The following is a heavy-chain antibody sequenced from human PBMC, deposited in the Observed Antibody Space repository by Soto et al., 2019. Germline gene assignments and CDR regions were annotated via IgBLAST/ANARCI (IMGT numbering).Heavy chain of an antibody. CDR2: ISGSGGST. CDR1: GFTFSDYY. Sequence: VQLVESGGGLVKPGGSLRLSCAASGFTFSDYYMSWIRQAPGKGLEWVSAISGSGGSTYYADSVKGRFTISRDNSKNTLYLQMNSLRAEDTAVYYCAKEPKTYYYDSSGYYGGFDYWGQGTLVTVSS. CDR3: AKEPKTYYYDSSGYYGGFDY. D-gene: IGHD3-22*01. J-gene: IGHJ4*02. V-gene: IGHV3-23*04.